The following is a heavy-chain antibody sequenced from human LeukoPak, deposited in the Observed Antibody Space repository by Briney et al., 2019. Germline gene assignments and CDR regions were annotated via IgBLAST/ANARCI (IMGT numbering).Heavy chain of an antibody. Sequence: GGPLRLSCVGSGFTFSSYTMTWVRQAPGKGLEWVSAIDGRGGSTYYADSVKGRFTISRDNSKNTVYLQMNSLRADDTAVYYCAKEGGAWGQGTLVSVSS. D-gene: IGHD3-16*01. CDR2: IDGRGGST. CDR1: GFTFSSYT. J-gene: IGHJ5*02. CDR3: AKEGGA. V-gene: IGHV3-23*01.